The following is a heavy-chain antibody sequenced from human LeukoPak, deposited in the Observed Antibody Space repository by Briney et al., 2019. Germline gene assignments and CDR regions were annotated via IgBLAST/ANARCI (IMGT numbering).Heavy chain of an antibody. V-gene: IGHV5-51*01. CDR3: AIGGDSSTSCYRCFNY. D-gene: IGHD2-2*01. J-gene: IGHJ4*02. Sequence: GASLQICCEGSGSIFTNYWIGGGRPLAGKGLEGMGVIYPDDSDTRYSPSFQGQVTISADKSIGTAYLQWSSLKASDTAMYYCAIGGDSSTSCYRCFNYWGQGTLVTVSS. CDR2: IYPDDSDT. CDR1: GSIFTNYW.